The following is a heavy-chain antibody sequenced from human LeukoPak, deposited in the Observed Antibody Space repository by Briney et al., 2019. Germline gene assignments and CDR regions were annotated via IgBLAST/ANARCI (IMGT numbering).Heavy chain of an antibody. CDR1: GFTFSSYG. V-gene: IGHV3-30*18. Sequence: GRSLRLSCAASGFTFSSYGMHWVRQAPGRGLEWVAVISYDGCNKYYADSVKGRFTISRDNSKNTLYLQMNSLRAEDTAVYYCAKDATDSSGFNWFDPWGQGNLVPVSS. CDR2: ISYDGCNK. J-gene: IGHJ5*02. D-gene: IGHD3-22*01. CDR3: AKDATDSSGFNWFDP.